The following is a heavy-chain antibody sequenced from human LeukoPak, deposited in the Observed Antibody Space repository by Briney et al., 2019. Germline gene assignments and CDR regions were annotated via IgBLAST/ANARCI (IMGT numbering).Heavy chain of an antibody. Sequence: ASVKVSCKASGYTFTSYGISWVRQAPGQGLEWMGWISAYNGNTNYAQKLQGRVTMTTDTSTSTAYMELRSLRSDDTAVYYCARDHRGIKWELLGWFDPWGQGTLVTVSS. V-gene: IGHV1-18*01. CDR3: ARDHRGIKWELLGWFDP. CDR2: ISAYNGNT. CDR1: GYTFTSYG. D-gene: IGHD1-26*01. J-gene: IGHJ5*02.